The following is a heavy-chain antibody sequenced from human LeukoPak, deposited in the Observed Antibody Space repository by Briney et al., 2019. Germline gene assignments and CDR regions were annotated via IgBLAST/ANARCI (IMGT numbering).Heavy chain of an antibody. CDR1: GYTFSGYY. J-gene: IGHJ4*02. V-gene: IGHV1-2*06. CDR2: INPNSGDT. Sequence: ASVKVSCKASGYTFSGYYMHWVRQAPGQGLEWMGRINPNSGDTNYAQKFQGRVTMTRDMSTSTVYMELSSLRSEDTAVYYCARGRPIVVVVAAGFDYWGQGTLVTVSS. CDR3: ARGRPIVVVVAAGFDY. D-gene: IGHD2-15*01.